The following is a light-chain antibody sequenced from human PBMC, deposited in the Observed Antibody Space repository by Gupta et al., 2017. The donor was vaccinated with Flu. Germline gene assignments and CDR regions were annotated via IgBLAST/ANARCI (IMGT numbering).Light chain of an antibody. CDR3: SSYTSSSTWV. V-gene: IGLV2-14*01. CDR1: SSDVGGYNY. J-gene: IGLJ3*02. Sequence: QSALTQPASVSGYTGQSITISCTGTSSDVGGYNYVSWSQQHPGKAPKIMIYEVSNRPSGVSNRFSGSKSGNTASLTISGLQAEDEADYYCSSYTSSSTWVFGGGTKLTVL. CDR2: EVS.